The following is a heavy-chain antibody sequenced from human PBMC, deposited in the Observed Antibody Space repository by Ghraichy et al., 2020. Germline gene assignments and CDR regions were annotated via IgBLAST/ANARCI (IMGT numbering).Heavy chain of an antibody. CDR2: IYYSGST. V-gene: IGHV4-59*01. CDR1: GGSISSYY. D-gene: IGHD6-13*01. CDR3: ARSIAAAGNRWFDP. J-gene: IGHJ5*02. Sequence: ESLNISCTVSGGSISSYYWSWIRQPPGKGLEWIGYIYYSGSTNYNPSLKSRVTISVDTSKNQFSLKLSSVTAADTAVYYCARSIAAAGNRWFDPWGQGTLVTVSS.